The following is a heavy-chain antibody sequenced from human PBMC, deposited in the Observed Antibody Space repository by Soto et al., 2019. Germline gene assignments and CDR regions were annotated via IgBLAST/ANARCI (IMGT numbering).Heavy chain of an antibody. D-gene: IGHD6-19*01. J-gene: IGHJ4*02. Sequence: EVQLVESGGGLVQPGGSLRLSCAASGFTFSSYSMNWVRQAPGKGLEWVSHISSSSTIYYADSVKGRFTISRDNAKNSLYLQMNSLRDEDTAVYYCARVFYSVAGTGGLDYWGQGTLVTVSS. V-gene: IGHV3-48*02. CDR3: ARVFYSVAGTGGLDY. CDR1: GFTFSSYS. CDR2: ISSSSTI.